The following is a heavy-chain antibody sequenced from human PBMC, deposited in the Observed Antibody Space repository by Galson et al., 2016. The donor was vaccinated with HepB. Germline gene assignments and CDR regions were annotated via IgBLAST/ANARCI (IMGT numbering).Heavy chain of an antibody. Sequence: SETLSLTCTVNGGSFRSYVWSWIRQAPGKGLEWIGETNDGGSVNYNPSLKNRVIITIVKSRNHLSLKLSSVTAADTAIYYCARSHYSSGWYSGWFDSGGQGTLVTVSS. CDR1: GGSFRSYV. V-gene: IGHV4-34*01. CDR2: TNDGGSV. D-gene: IGHD6-19*01. J-gene: IGHJ5*01. CDR3: ARSHYSSGWYSGWFDS.